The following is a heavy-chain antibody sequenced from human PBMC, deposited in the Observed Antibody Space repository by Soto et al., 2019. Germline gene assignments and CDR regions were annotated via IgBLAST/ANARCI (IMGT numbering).Heavy chain of an antibody. CDR2: ISAYNGNT. Sequence: GASVKVSCKASGYTFTSYGISWVRQAPGQGLEWMGWISAYNGNTNYAQKLQGRVTMTTDTSTSTAYMELRSLRSDDTAVYYCASTPGDGDFWSVYCYYYYGMDVWGQGTTVTVSS. D-gene: IGHD3-3*01. CDR3: ASTPGDGDFWSVYCYYYYGMDV. J-gene: IGHJ6*02. V-gene: IGHV1-18*01. CDR1: GYTFTSYG.